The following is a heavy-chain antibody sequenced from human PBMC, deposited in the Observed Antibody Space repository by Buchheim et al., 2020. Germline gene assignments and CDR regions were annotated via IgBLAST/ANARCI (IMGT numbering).Heavy chain of an antibody. CDR2: IDSDSSST. CDR1: GFIFRNYW. CDR3: ATNDASGSF. D-gene: IGHD3-22*01. J-gene: IGHJ4*02. Sequence: EVQLVESGGGLVQPGGSLRLSCAASGFIFRNYWMHWVRQAPGKGLVWVSRIDSDSSSTIYADSVKGRFTISRDNAKNLVYLQMSSLRADDTAVYYCATNDASGSFWGQGTL. V-gene: IGHV3-74*01.